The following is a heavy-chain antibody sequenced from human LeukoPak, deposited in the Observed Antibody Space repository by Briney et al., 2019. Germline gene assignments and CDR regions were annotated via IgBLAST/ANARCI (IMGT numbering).Heavy chain of an antibody. CDR2: ISGNGLSS. J-gene: IGHJ4*02. CDR3: ARSTEGTAHFDY. D-gene: IGHD1-7*01. V-gene: IGHV3-64*01. Sequence: PGGSLRLSCATSEFKFSSYEMHWVRQTPGRGLEYVSGISGNGLSSYYAISVKGRFIISRDNSKNTLYLQMGSLKTEDMAVYYCARSTEGTAHFDYWGQGTLVIVS. CDR1: EFKFSSYE.